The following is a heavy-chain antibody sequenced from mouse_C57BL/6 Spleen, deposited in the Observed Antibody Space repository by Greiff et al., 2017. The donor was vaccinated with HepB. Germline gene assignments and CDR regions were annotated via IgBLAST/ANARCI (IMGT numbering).Heavy chain of an antibody. J-gene: IGHJ2*01. Sequence: EVKVVESGGGLVKPGGSLKLSCAASGFTFSDYGMHWVRQAPEKGLEWVAYISSGSSTIYYADTVKGRFTISRDNAKNTLFLQMTSLRSEDTAMYYCARDLLRRYFDYWGQGTTLTVSS. CDR2: ISSGSSTI. CDR1: GFTFSDYG. V-gene: IGHV5-17*01. D-gene: IGHD2-4*01. CDR3: ARDLLRRYFDY.